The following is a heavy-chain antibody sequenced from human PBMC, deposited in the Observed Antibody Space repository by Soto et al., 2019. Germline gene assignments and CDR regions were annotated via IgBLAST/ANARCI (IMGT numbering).Heavy chain of an antibody. D-gene: IGHD6-6*01. CDR2: IYWDDDK. CDR3: ARDSSGYYGMDV. Sequence: QITLKESGPTLVKPTQTLTLTCTVSGFSLSTRGMGVGWIRQPPGKALEWLALIYWDDDKRYSPSLKSRLTLTKDTSKNQVVLTMTNVDPVDTGTDYCARDSSGYYGMDVWGQGTTVTVSS. CDR1: GFSLSTRGMG. V-gene: IGHV2-5*02. J-gene: IGHJ6*02.